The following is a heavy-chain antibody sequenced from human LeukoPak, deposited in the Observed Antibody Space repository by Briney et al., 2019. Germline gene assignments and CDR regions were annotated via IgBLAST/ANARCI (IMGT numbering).Heavy chain of an antibody. CDR3: ARPSDAVANFDY. CDR2: IFPGGSDT. CDR1: GYRFTSHW. D-gene: IGHD2-2*01. V-gene: IGHV5-51*01. Sequence: GESLKISCKGSGYRFTSHWIGWVRQMPGKGLEWMGIIFPGGSDTRYSPSFQGQVTISADKSISTAYLQWSSLKASDSAMYYCARPSDAVANFDYWGQGTLLTVSS. J-gene: IGHJ4*02.